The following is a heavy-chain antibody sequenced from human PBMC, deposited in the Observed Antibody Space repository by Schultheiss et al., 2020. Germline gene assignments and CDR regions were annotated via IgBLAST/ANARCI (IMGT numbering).Heavy chain of an antibody. CDR2: ISSRGGST. CDR1: GFTFSSYA. CDR3: AKGRYTVTTNWFDP. V-gene: IGHV3-23*01. J-gene: IGHJ5*02. Sequence: WGSLRLSCAASGFTFSSYAMNWVRQAPGKGLEWVSGISSRGGSTYYADSVKGRFTISRDNSKNTLYLQMNSLRAEDTAVYYCAKGRYTVTTNWFDPWGQGTLVTVSS. D-gene: IGHD4-17*01.